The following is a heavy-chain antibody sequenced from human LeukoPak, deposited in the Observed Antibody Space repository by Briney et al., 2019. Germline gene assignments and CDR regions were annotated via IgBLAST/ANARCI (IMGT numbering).Heavy chain of an antibody. CDR1: GGSISSYY. D-gene: IGHD6-19*01. CDR3: ASASSGWYLYFDN. V-gene: IGHV4-59*01. Sequence: PSETLSLTCTVSGGSISSYYWSWIRQPPGKGLEWIGYIYYSGSTNYNPSLKSRVTISVDTSKNQFSLKLSSVTAADTAVYYCASASSGWYLYFDNWGQGTLVTVSS. CDR2: IYYSGST. J-gene: IGHJ4*02.